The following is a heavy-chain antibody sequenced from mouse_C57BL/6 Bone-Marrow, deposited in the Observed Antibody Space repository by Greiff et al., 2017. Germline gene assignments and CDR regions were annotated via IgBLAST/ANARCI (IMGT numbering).Heavy chain of an antibody. D-gene: IGHD2-14*01. CDR3: ARGVHPSFDV. CDR1: GYAFSSYW. CDR2: IYPGDGDT. J-gene: IGHJ1*03. Sequence: VKLMESGAELVKPGASVKISCKASGYAFSSYWMNWVKQRPGKGLEWIGQIYPGDGDTNYNGKFKGKATLTADKSSSTAYMQLSSLTSEDSAVYFCARGVHPSFDVWGTGTTVTVSS. V-gene: IGHV1-80*01.